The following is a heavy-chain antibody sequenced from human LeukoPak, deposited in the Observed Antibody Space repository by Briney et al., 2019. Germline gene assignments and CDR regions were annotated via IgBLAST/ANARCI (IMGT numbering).Heavy chain of an antibody. V-gene: IGHV4-4*02. Sequence: SETLSLTCAVSGGSISSSNWWSWVRQPPGKGLEWIGEIYHSGSTNYNPSLKSRVTISVDKSKNQFSLKLSSVTAADTAVYYCARDRSFGAASGSYPNWFDPWGQGTLVTVSS. CDR1: GGSISSSNW. CDR2: IYHSGST. D-gene: IGHD1-26*01. CDR3: ARDRSFGAASGSYPNWFDP. J-gene: IGHJ5*02.